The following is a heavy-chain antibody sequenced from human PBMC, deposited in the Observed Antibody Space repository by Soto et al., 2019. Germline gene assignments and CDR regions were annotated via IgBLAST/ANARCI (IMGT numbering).Heavy chain of an antibody. CDR2: IYWDDDK. J-gene: IGHJ4*02. Sequence: ITLKESGPTLVKPTQTLTLTCTFSGFSLSRTRMAVGWIRQPPGKALEWLALIYWDDDKRYSPFLKSRLTITNDTTKNQAVRTMSNMVRVDTAEYYCAHIVVVGSGYYFDYWGQGTLVTVSS. D-gene: IGHD3-22*01. V-gene: IGHV2-5*02. CDR3: AHIVVVGSGYYFDY. CDR1: GFSLSRTRMA.